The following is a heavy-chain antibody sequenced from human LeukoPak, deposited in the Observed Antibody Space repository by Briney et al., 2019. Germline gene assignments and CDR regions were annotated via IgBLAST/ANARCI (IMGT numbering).Heavy chain of an antibody. CDR1: GYTFTSYA. J-gene: IGHJ6*02. V-gene: IGHV1-69*04. CDR2: IIPILGIA. D-gene: IGHD3-22*01. CDR3: ARGGTMIDDGMDV. Sequence: SVKVSCKAPGYTFTSYAMHWVRQAPGQGLEWMGRIIPILGIANYAQKFQGRVTITADKSTSTAYMELSGLRSGDTAVYYCARGGTMIDDGMDVWGQGTTVTVSS.